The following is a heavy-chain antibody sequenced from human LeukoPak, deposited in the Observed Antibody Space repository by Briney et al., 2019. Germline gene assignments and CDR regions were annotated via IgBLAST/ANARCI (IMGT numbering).Heavy chain of an antibody. J-gene: IGHJ4*02. CDR1: GFTFSNYW. D-gene: IGHD6-19*01. CDR2: TNADGSDK. Sequence: GGSLRLSCAASGFTFSNYWMTWLRQAPGKGLEWVANTNADGSDKYYLGSVKGRFTISRDNAKNSLYLQMNNLRVEDMAVYYCARDDPSAWYGDWGQGTLVTVSS. CDR3: ARDDPSAWYGD. V-gene: IGHV3-7*01.